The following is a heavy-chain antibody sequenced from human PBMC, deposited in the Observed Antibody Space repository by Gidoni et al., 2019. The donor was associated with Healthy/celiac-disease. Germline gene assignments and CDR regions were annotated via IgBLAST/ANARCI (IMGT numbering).Heavy chain of an antibody. CDR2: ISSSSSYI. Sequence: EVQLVESGGGLVRPGGSVRLPCAASGFTFSSYSMNWVRQAPGKGLEWVSSISSSSSYIYYADSVKGRFTISRDNAKNSLYLQMNSLRAEDTAVYYCARDSSGWLDYWGQGTLVTVSS. V-gene: IGHV3-21*01. CDR3: ARDSSGWLDY. J-gene: IGHJ4*02. D-gene: IGHD6-19*01. CDR1: GFTFSSYS.